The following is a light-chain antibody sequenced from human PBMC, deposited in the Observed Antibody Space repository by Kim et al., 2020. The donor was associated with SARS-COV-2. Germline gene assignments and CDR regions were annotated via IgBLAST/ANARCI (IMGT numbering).Light chain of an antibody. V-gene: IGKV1-8*01. CDR3: QQYYSYPRA. J-gene: IGKJ1*01. Sequence: AIRMTQSPSSLSASTGDRVTITCRASQGISSYLAWYQQKPGKAPKLLIYAASTLQSGVPSRYSGSGSGTDFTLTISCLQSEDVVTYYCQQYYSYPRAFDQGTKVEIK. CDR1: QGISSY. CDR2: AAS.